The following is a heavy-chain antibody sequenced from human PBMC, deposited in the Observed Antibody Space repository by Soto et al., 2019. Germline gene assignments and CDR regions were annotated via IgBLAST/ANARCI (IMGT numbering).Heavy chain of an antibody. CDR1: GYTFTGYY. CDR3: ARGPLVGYCTNGVCHYFDY. CDR2: INPNSGGT. Sequence: GASVKVSCKASGYTFTGYYMHWVRQAPGQGLEWIGWINPNSGGTNYAQKFQGRVTMTRDTSISTAYMELSRLRSDDTAVYYCARGPLVGYCTNGVCHYFDYWGQGTLVTVSS. J-gene: IGHJ4*02. V-gene: IGHV1-2*02. D-gene: IGHD2-8*01.